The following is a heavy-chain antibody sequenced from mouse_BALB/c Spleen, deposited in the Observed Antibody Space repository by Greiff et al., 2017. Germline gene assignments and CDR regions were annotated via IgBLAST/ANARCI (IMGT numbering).Heavy chain of an antibody. V-gene: IGHV3-2*02. D-gene: IGHD1-1*01. CDR2: ISYSGST. CDR1: GYSITSDYA. CDR3: ARESTTVVAGDYAMDY. J-gene: IGHJ4*01. Sequence: EVHLVESGPGLVKPSQSLSLTCTVTGYSITSDYAWNWIRQFPGNKLEWMGYISYSGSTSYNPSLKSRISITRDTSKNQFFLQLNSVTTEDTATYYCARESTTVVAGDYAMDYWGQGTSVTVSS.